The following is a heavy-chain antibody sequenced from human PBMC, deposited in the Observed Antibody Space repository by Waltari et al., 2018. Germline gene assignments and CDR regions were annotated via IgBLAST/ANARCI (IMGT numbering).Heavy chain of an antibody. Sequence: EVQLVESGGSVVRPGGSLRLSCAASGFTFDDYGMSWVRQAPGKGLEWVSGFNWNGGSTAYADSVKGRFTMSRDNAKNSLHLQMKSLRAEDTALYYCARWLGAYAYSLFDYWGQGTPVTVSS. J-gene: IGHJ4*02. V-gene: IGHV3-20*04. CDR1: GFTFDDYG. CDR2: FNWNGGST. D-gene: IGHD3-16*01. CDR3: ARWLGAYAYSLFDY.